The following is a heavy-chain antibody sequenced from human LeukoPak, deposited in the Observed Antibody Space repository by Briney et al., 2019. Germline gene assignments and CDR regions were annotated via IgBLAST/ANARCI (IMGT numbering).Heavy chain of an antibody. J-gene: IGHJ4*02. Sequence: ASVKVSCKASGGTFSSYAISWVRQAPGQGLEWMGRIIPILGIANYAQKFQGRVTITADKSTSTAYMELSSLRSEDTAVYYCARDAYCSGGSCYEQGFDYWGQGTLVTVSS. CDR3: ARDAYCSGGSCYEQGFDY. D-gene: IGHD2-15*01. CDR2: IIPILGIA. CDR1: GGTFSSYA. V-gene: IGHV1-69*04.